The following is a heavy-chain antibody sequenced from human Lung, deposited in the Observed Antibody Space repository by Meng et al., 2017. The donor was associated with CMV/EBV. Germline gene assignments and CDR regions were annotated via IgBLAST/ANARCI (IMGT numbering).Heavy chain of an antibody. J-gene: IGHJ4*02. CDR1: GYIFNNYG. CDR2: INAYNGDT. D-gene: IGHD1-26*01. CDR3: ARVEVGITSGDY. Sequence: QVQLVQSGAGVKKPGASVQVSCKASGYIFNNYGVSWVRQAPGQGLEWMGWINAYNGDTNYAQTLQGRVTMTTDTSTSTAYMELRSLRSDDTAVYYCARVEVGITSGDYWGQGTLVTVSS. V-gene: IGHV1-18*01.